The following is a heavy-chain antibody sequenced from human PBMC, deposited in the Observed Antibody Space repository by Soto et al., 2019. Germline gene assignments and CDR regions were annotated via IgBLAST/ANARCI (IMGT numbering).Heavy chain of an antibody. Sequence: SVKVSCKASGGTFSSYTISWVRQAPGQGLEWMGRIIPILGIANYAQKFQGRVTITADKSTSTAYMELSSLRSEDTAVYYCARGIGGSGSYYFDCWGQGTLVTVSS. CDR1: GGTFSSYT. J-gene: IGHJ4*02. V-gene: IGHV1-69*02. D-gene: IGHD3-10*01. CDR2: IIPILGIA. CDR3: ARGIGGSGSYYFDC.